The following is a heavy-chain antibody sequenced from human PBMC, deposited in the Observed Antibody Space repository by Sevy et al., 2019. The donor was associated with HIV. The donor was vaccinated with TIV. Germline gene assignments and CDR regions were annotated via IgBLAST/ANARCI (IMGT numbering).Heavy chain of an antibody. D-gene: IGHD2-21*01. Sequence: SETLSLTCSVSGVSISSSSYDWGWIRQPPGKGLEWIGSFYYSGSTYYNPSLMSRVTVSLDTSKNQFSLNLGSGTAADTAVYYCAGHGGIVDRAFDFWGRGTLVTVSS. V-gene: IGHV4-39*01. CDR3: AGHGGIVDRAFDF. J-gene: IGHJ4*02. CDR2: FYYSGST. CDR1: GVSISSSSYD.